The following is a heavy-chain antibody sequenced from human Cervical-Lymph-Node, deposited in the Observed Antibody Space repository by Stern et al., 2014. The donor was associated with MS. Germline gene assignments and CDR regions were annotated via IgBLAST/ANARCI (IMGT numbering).Heavy chain of an antibody. D-gene: IGHD2-15*01. CDR2: VYPDDSDS. CDR1: GYTFARYW. V-gene: IGHV5-51*03. J-gene: IGHJ3*01. CDR3: ARVRCSDGGCYSLDAFDV. Sequence: EVQLEESGAEVKRPGESLKISCKGSGYTFARYWIAWVRQMPGKGLDWMGVVYPDDSDSRYSPSLQGQVTISADKSISTAYLQWSSLKASDTAMYYCARVRCSDGGCYSLDAFDVWGQGTVVTVSS.